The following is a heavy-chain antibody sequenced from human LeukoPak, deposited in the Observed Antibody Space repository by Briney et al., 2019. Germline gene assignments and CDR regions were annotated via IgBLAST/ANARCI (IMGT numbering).Heavy chain of an antibody. Sequence: SETLSLTCTVSGGSISSGGYYWSWIRQHPGKGLEWIGYIYYSGSTYYNPSLKSRVTISVDTSKNQFSLKLSSVTAADTAVYYCARDKNFFSNWFDPWGQGILVTVSS. J-gene: IGHJ5*02. V-gene: IGHV4-31*03. CDR3: ARDKNFFSNWFDP. CDR2: IYYSGST. D-gene: IGHD3-3*01. CDR1: GGSISSGGYY.